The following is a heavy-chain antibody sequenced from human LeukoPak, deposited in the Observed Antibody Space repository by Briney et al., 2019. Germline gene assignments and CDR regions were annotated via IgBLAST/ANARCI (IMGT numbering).Heavy chain of an antibody. CDR2: VSGSGGAT. J-gene: IGHJ4*02. D-gene: IGHD5-18*01. CDR1: GFAFSSYA. CDR3: AKYRGYNYDYAIDY. Sequence: TGGSLRLSCAASGFAFSSYAMSWVRQAPGKGLEWVSAVSGSGGATYYSGSVKGRFAISRDNSKNTLYLQMNSLRAEDTAVYYCAKYRGYNYDYAIDYWGQGTLVTVSS. V-gene: IGHV3-23*01.